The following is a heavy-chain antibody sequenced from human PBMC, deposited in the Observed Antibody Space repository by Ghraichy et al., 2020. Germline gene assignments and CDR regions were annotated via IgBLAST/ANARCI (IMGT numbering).Heavy chain of an antibody. D-gene: IGHD3-3*01. Sequence: SGPTLVKPTQTLTLTCTFSGFSLSTSGVCVSWVRQPPGKALEWLARVDWDDAKFYSTSLKTRLTVSKDPSKNQVVLTMTNMDPVDTATYYCARMAGCSGSSDDYWGQGILVTVSS. CDR1: GFSLSTSGVC. J-gene: IGHJ4*02. V-gene: IGHV2-70*17. CDR2: VDWDDAK. CDR3: ARMAGCSGSSDDY.